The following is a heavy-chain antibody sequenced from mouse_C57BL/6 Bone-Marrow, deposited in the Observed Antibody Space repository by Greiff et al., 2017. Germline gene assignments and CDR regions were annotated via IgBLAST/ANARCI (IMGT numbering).Heavy chain of an antibody. CDR1: GFNINDDY. CDR2: IDPENGDT. V-gene: IGHV14-4*01. J-gene: IGHJ4*01. D-gene: IGHD6-1*02. CDR3: TTRQLDHYYAMDY. Sequence: EVNVVESGAELVRPGASVKLSCTASGFNINDDYMHWVKQRPEQGLEWIGWIDPENGDTEYASKFQGKATITADTSSNTAYLQLSSLTSEDTAVYYCTTRQLDHYYAMDYWGQGTSVTVSS.